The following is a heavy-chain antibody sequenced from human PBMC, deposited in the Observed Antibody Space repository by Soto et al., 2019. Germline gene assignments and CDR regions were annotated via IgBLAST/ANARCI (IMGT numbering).Heavy chain of an antibody. CDR2: IYYSGST. CDR1: GGSISSGDYY. D-gene: IGHD2-8*01. CDR3: ARDRATHIVLMVYAEYYGMDV. V-gene: IGHV4-30-4*01. J-gene: IGHJ6*02. Sequence: SETLYLTCTVSGGSISSGDYYWSWIRQPPGKGLEWIGYIYYSGSTYYNPSLKSRVTISVDTSKNQFSLKLSSVTAADTAVYYCARDRATHIVLMVYAEYYGMDVWGQGTTVTVSS.